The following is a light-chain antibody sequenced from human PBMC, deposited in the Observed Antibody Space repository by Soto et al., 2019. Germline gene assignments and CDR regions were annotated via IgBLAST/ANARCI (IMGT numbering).Light chain of an antibody. CDR3: CSYAGSYTVV. Sequence: QSALTQPRSVSGSPGQSVTISCTGTSSDVGSYKYVSWYQQHPGKAPKLMIYDVTKRPSGVPNRFSGSKSGNTASLTISGLQAEDEADYYCCSYAGSYTVVFGGGTQLTVL. CDR2: DVT. J-gene: IGLJ2*01. CDR1: SSDVGSYKY. V-gene: IGLV2-11*01.